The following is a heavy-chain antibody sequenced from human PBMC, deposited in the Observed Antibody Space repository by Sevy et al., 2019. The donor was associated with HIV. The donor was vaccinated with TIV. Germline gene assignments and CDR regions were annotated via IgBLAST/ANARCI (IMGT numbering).Heavy chain of an antibody. D-gene: IGHD5-18*01. V-gene: IGHV3-48*01. CDR3: ARDWWDSYGYHWLDP. Sequence: GGSLRLSCAASGFSFSSNSMIWVRQAPGKGLEWISYIRGGGVTIYYADSVKGRFTISRDNAKKSVYLEMNSLRVEDTAVYYCARDWWDSYGYHWLDPWGQGTLVTVSS. J-gene: IGHJ5*02. CDR2: IRGGGVTI. CDR1: GFSFSSNS.